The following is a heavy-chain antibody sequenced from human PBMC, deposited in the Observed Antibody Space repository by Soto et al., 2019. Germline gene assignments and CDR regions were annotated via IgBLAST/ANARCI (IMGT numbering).Heavy chain of an antibody. CDR3: ARDEAGDSGYDSEGDY. D-gene: IGHD5-12*01. V-gene: IGHV3-21*01. Sequence: GGSLRLSCAASGFTFSSYSMNWVRQAPGKGLEWVSSISSSSSYIYYADSVKGRFTISRDNAKNSLYLQMNSLRAEDTAVYYCARDEAGDSGYDSEGDYWGQGTLVTVSS. CDR2: ISSSSSYI. J-gene: IGHJ4*02. CDR1: GFTFSSYS.